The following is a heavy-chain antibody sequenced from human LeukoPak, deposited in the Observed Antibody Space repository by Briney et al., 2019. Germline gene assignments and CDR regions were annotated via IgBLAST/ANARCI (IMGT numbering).Heavy chain of an antibody. CDR2: ISYDGSNK. CDR1: GFTFSSYA. J-gene: IGHJ3*02. Sequence: GGSLRLSCAASGFTFSSYAMHWVRQAPGKGLEWVAVISYDGSNKYYADSVKGRFTIPRDNSKNTLYLQMNSLRAEDTAVYYCARDGTTLDAFDIWGQGTMVTVSS. CDR3: ARDGTTLDAFDI. D-gene: IGHD1-7*01. V-gene: IGHV3-30-3*01.